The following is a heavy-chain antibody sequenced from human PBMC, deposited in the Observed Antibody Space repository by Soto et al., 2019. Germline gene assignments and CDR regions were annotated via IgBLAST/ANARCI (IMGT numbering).Heavy chain of an antibody. D-gene: IGHD4-17*01. CDR3: ARPIYGDYAFDS. V-gene: IGHV3-13*01. J-gene: IGHJ4*02. CDR1: GFTFSRYD. CDR2: IGSAGDT. Sequence: GGSLRLSCAASGFTFSRYDIHWVRQATGKGLEWVSAIGSAGDTHYAGFVKGRFTISRENAKTSSYLQMNSLRAEDTAVYYCARPIYGDYAFDSWGQGTLVTVSS.